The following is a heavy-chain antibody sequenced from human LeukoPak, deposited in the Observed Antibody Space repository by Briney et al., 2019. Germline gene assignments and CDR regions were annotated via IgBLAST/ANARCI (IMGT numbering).Heavy chain of an antibody. CDR1: GFTFSSYA. J-gene: IGHJ4*02. Sequence: PGGSLRLSCAASGFTFSSYAMSWVRQAPGKGLEWVSAISGSGGSTYYADSVKGRFTISRDNSKNTLYLQMNSLRAEDTAVHYCARVVDHDYGDYYLDYWGQGTLVTVSS. D-gene: IGHD4-17*01. CDR3: ARVVDHDYGDYYLDY. V-gene: IGHV3-23*01. CDR2: ISGSGGST.